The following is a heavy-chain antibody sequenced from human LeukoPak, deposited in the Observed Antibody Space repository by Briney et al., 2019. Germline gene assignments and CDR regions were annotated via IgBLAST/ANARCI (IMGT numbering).Heavy chain of an antibody. CDR2: IYYSGST. D-gene: IGHD5-24*01. J-gene: IGHJ4*02. V-gene: IGHV4-59*01. CDR3: ARSKRRDGYTDY. Sequence: SETLSLTCTVSGGSISSYYWSWIRQPPGKGLEWMGYIYYSGSTNYNPSLTRRGTISVDTSNTQFSLKLSSVTAADTAVYYCARSKRRDGYTDYWGQGTLVTVSS. CDR1: GGSISSYY.